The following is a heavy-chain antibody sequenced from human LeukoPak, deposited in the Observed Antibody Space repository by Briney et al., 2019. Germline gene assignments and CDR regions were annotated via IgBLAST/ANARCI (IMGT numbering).Heavy chain of an antibody. CDR2: ISSSGSTI. D-gene: IGHD6-19*01. Sequence: GGSLRLSCAASGFTFSSYEMNWVRQAPGKGLEWVSYISSSGSTIYYADSVKGRFTISRDNAKNTLYLQMNSLRAEDTAVYYCAKERIRSIAVAGPHDAFDIWGQGTMVTVSS. V-gene: IGHV3-48*03. CDR3: AKERIRSIAVAGPHDAFDI. J-gene: IGHJ3*02. CDR1: GFTFSSYE.